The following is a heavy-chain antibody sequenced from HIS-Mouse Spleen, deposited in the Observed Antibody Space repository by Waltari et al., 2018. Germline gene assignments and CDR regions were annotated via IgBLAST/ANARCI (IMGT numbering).Heavy chain of an antibody. CDR3: AREIPYSSSWYDWYFDL. Sequence: QLQLQESGPGLVKPSETLSLTCTVSGGSISSSSYYWGWIRQPPGKGLEWIGSTYYSGSTHYKPSLKVRVTLSLDTSKNQFSLKLSSVTAADTAVYYCAREIPYSSSWYDWYFDLWGRGTLVTVSS. CDR1: GGSISSSSYY. J-gene: IGHJ2*01. D-gene: IGHD6-13*01. V-gene: IGHV4-39*07. CDR2: TYYSGST.